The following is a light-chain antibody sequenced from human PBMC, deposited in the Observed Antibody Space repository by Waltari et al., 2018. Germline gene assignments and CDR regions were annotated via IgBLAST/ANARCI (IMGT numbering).Light chain of an antibody. V-gene: IGKV3-20*01. Sequence: IVLTQSPGTLSLSPGGRATLSCRASQNIGHYLAWYQQKPGQAPRLLIYASSTRATGIPDRFSGSGSGADFILTITGLEPDDFAVYYCQHHFRLPATFGQGTKV. CDR2: ASS. CDR1: QNIGHY. J-gene: IGKJ1*01. CDR3: QHHFRLPAT.